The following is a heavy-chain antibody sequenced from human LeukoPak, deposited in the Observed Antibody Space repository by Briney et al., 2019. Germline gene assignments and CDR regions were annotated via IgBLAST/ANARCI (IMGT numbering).Heavy chain of an antibody. J-gene: IGHJ4*02. CDR3: ARAITMVRGVLYYFDY. CDR1: GGSSSGYY. Sequence: PSETLSLTCALYGGSSSGYYWSWIRQPPGKGLQWIGEINHSGSTNYNPSLKSRVTISVDTSKNQFSLKLSSVTAADTAVYYCARAITMVRGVLYYFDYWGQGTLVTLSS. D-gene: IGHD3-10*01. CDR2: INHSGST. V-gene: IGHV4-34*01.